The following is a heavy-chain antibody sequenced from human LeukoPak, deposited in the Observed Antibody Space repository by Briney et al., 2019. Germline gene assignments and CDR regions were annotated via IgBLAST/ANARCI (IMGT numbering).Heavy chain of an antibody. D-gene: IGHD3-22*01. J-gene: IGHJ6*03. CDR1: GGTFSSYA. CDR3: ARPSDSSGYYYYYYMDV. V-gene: IGHV1-69*05. CDR2: IIPIFGTA. Sequence: SVKVSCKASGGTFSSYAISWVRQAPGQGLEWMGGIIPIFGTANYAQKFQGRVTITKDESTSTAYMELSSLRSEDTAVYYCARPSDSSGYYYYYYMDVWGKGTTVTVSS.